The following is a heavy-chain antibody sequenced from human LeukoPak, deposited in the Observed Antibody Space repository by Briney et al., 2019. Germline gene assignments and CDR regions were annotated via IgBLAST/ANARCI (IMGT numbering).Heavy chain of an antibody. V-gene: IGHV3-73*01. J-gene: IGHJ4*02. Sequence: PGGSLKLSCAASGFTFSGSAMHWVSQASGKGLEWVGRIRSKANSYATAYAASVKGRFTISRDDSKNTAYLQMNSLKTEDTAVYYCTRHDYGDGDFDYWGQGTLVTVSS. CDR1: GFTFSGSA. CDR2: IRSKANSYAT. D-gene: IGHD4-17*01. CDR3: TRHDYGDGDFDY.